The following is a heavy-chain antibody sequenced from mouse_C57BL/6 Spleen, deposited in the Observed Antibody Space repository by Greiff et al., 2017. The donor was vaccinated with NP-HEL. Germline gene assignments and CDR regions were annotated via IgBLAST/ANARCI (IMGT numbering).Heavy chain of an antibody. V-gene: IGHV1-82*01. Sequence: QVQLQQSGPELVKPGASVKISCKASGYAFSSSWMNWVKQRPGTGLEWIGRIYPGDGDTNYNGKFKGKATLTADKSSSTAYMQLSSLTSEDSAVYFCARSGYAMDYWGQGTSVTVSS. CDR3: ARSGYAMDY. D-gene: IGHD3-1*01. J-gene: IGHJ4*01. CDR2: IYPGDGDT. CDR1: GYAFSSSW.